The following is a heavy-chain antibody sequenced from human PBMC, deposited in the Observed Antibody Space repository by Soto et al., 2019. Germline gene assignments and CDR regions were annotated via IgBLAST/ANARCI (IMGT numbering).Heavy chain of an antibody. V-gene: IGHV4-59*01. CDR2: IYYSGST. CDR3: VRANYFDY. Sequence: PSETLSLTCTVSGGSISSYYWTWIRQFPGKGLEWIGNIYYSGSTNYNPFLKSRVTISVDSSKNQFSLKLSSVTAADTAVYYCVRANYFDYWGQGTLVTVS. CDR1: GGSISSYY. J-gene: IGHJ4*02.